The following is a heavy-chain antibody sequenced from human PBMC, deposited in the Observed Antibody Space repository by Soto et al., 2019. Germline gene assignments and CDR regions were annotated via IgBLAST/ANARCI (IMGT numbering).Heavy chain of an antibody. CDR1: GAALNSGNYY. J-gene: IGHJ5*02. CDR2: IYVTGAV. D-gene: IGHD2-21*01. Sequence: SETLSLTCSVSGAALNSGNYYWSWIRQVPGKGLEWIGHIYVTGAVDYNPSLRDRITISQDTSERQFSLNLRLVTAAGTAVYYCARLRIATNNYKWFDPWGQGTLVTVSS. V-gene: IGHV4-31*03. CDR3: ARLRIATNNYKWFDP.